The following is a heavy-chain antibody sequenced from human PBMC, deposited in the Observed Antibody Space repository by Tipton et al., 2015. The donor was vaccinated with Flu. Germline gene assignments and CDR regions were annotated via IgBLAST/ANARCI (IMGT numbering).Heavy chain of an antibody. J-gene: IGHJ4*02. CDR1: GYSISSGYY. CDR2: IYHSGST. V-gene: IGHV4-38-2*02. D-gene: IGHD5-12*01. CDR3: ARGSEWLRLNPQFDY. Sequence: TLSLTCTVSGYSISSGYYWGWIRQPPGKGLEWIGSIYHSGSTYYNPSLKSRVTISVDTSKNQFSLKLSSVTAADTAVYYCARGSEWLRLNPQFDYWGQGTLVTVSS.